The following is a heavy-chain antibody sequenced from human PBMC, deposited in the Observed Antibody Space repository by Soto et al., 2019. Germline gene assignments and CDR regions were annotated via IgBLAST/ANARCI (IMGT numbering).Heavy chain of an antibody. CDR2: IFSHDEK. Sequence: QVTLKESGPVLVKPTETLTLTGTVSGFSLSNARMGVRRTRQPPGKALEWLAHIFSHDEKSYSTSLKSRLATSKDTPNSQVLLTMPNMYPVDTPTNCFARTAVAGTGFDYWGQGPLVTVSS. J-gene: IGHJ4*02. D-gene: IGHD6-19*01. CDR1: GFSLSNARMG. CDR3: ARTAVAGTGFDY. V-gene: IGHV2-26*01.